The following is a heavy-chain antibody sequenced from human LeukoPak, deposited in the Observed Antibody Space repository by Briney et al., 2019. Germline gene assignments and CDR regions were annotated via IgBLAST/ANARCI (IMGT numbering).Heavy chain of an antibody. CDR2: IYTSGST. Sequence: SETLSLTCTVSGGSISSYYWSWIRQPAGKGLEWIGRIYTSGSTNYNPSLKSRVTISVDTSKNQFSLKLRSVTDADTAVYYCARGDYSSGYYYYFDYWGQGTLVTVSS. D-gene: IGHD3-22*01. V-gene: IGHV4-4*07. J-gene: IGHJ4*02. CDR3: ARGDYSSGYYYYFDY. CDR1: GGSISSYY.